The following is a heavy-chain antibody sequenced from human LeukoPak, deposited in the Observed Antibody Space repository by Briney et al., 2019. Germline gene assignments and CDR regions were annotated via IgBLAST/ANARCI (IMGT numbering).Heavy chain of an antibody. D-gene: IGHD3-22*01. CDR3: AREANYYDTGGYSGDF. V-gene: IGHV4-4*07. CDR1: GDPISDYC. CDR2: IYGNGST. J-gene: IGHJ4*02. Sequence: SETLSLTCTVSGDPISDYCWTWIRQPAGKGLEWIGRIYGNGSTNYNPSLKSRVAMSIDTSKMQFSLKLRSVTAADTAMYYCAREANYYDTGGYSGDFWGQGTLVTVSS.